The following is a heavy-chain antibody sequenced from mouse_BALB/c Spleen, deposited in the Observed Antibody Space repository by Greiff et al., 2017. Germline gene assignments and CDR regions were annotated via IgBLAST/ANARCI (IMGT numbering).Heavy chain of an antibody. V-gene: IGHV3-2*02. CDR1: GYSITSDYA. CDR2: ISYSGST. D-gene: IGHD4-1*01. CDR3: ARRGTGTAMDY. J-gene: IGHJ4*01. Sequence: EVQLVESGPGLVKPSQSLSLTCTVTGYSITSDYAWNWIRQFPGNKLEWMGYISYSGSTSYNPSLKSRISITRDTSKNQFFLQLNSVTTEDTATYYCARRGTGTAMDYWGQGTSVTVSS.